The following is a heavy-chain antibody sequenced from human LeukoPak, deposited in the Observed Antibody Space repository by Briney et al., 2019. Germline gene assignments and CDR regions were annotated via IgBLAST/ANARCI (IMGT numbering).Heavy chain of an antibody. CDR1: GFTFSSYE. J-gene: IGHJ3*02. CDR2: INSDGSTT. V-gene: IGHV3-74*01. CDR3: VRRGASTGAFDI. D-gene: IGHD1-26*01. Sequence: GSLRLSCAASGFTFSSYEMNWVRQAPGKGLVWVSRINSDGSTTSYADSVKGRFTISRDNAKNTLYLQMNSLRAEDTAVYYCVRRGASTGAFDIWGQGTMVTVS.